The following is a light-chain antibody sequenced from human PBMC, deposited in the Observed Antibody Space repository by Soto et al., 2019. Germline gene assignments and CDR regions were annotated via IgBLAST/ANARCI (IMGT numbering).Light chain of an antibody. V-gene: IGKV4-1*01. J-gene: IGKJ2*01. CDR2: WAS. CDR3: QHYYSAPPT. Sequence: DIVMTQSPDSLAVSLGERATINCKSSQSVLYSSNNKNYLAWFQQKPGQPPKLLIYWASTRESGVPDRFSGSGSGTDFPLTISSLQAEDVAVYYCQHYYSAPPTFGQGTKLEIK. CDR1: QSVLYSSNNKNY.